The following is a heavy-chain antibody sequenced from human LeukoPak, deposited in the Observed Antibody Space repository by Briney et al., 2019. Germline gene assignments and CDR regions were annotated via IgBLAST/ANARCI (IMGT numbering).Heavy chain of an antibody. V-gene: IGHV4-4*07. Sequence: SETLSLTCTVSGGSISGFYWGWIRQPPGKGLEWIGRIYTSGSTNYNPSLKSRVTMSVDTSKNQFSLKLSSVTAADTAVYYCARSGGSYGDYYFDYWGQGTLVTVSS. CDR1: GGSISGFY. CDR2: IYTSGST. CDR3: ARSGGSYGDYYFDY. D-gene: IGHD1-26*01. J-gene: IGHJ4*02.